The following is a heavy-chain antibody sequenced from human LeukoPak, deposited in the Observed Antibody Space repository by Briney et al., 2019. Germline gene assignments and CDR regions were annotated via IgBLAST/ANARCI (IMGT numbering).Heavy chain of an antibody. J-gene: IGHJ5*02. CDR2: ISAYNGNT. CDR1: GYTFTSYG. Sequence: ASVKVSCKASGYTFTSYGISWVRQAPGQGLEWMGWISAYNGNTNYAQKFQGRDTMTTDTSTTTAYMELRSLRSDDTAVYYCARFCGGGSCRFDPWGQGTLVTVSS. V-gene: IGHV1-18*01. CDR3: ARFCGGGSCRFDP. D-gene: IGHD2-15*01.